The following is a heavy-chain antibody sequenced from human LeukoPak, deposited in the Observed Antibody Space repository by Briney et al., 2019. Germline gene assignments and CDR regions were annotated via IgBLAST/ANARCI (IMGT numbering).Heavy chain of an antibody. J-gene: IGHJ4*02. Sequence: GXGLEGXSAISGSGGSTYYADSVKGRFTISRDNSKNTQYQQMNSLRAEDTAVYYCASGYYPYYFDYWGQGTLVTVSS. V-gene: IGHV3-23*01. D-gene: IGHD3-22*01. CDR2: ISGSGGST. CDR3: ASGYYPYYFDY.